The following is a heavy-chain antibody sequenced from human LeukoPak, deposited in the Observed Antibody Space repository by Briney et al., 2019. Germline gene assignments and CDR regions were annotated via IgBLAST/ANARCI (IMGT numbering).Heavy chain of an antibody. Sequence: SVKVSCKASGGTFSSYAVSWVRQAPGQGLEWMGGIIPIFGTANYAQKIQGRVTITADESTSTAYMELSSLRSEDTAVYYCARLISGSAVAGTNAHDYWGQGTLVTVSS. D-gene: IGHD6-19*01. V-gene: IGHV1-69*13. CDR2: IIPIFGTA. J-gene: IGHJ4*02. CDR3: ARLISGSAVAGTNAHDY. CDR1: GGTFSSYA.